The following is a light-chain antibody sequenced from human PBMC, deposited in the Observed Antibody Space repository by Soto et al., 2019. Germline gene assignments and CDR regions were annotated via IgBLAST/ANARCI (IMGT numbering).Light chain of an antibody. CDR1: SSNVGSYNR. J-gene: IGLJ1*01. V-gene: IGLV2-23*02. CDR2: EVS. CDR3: CSYAGSTTWV. Sequence: QSVLTQPASVSGSPGQSITISCTGTSSNVGSYNRVSWYLHHPGKAPKLMLYEVSKRPSAVPARFSGSKSGNTASLTVSGLQCDDEADYYCCSYAGSTTWVFGTGAKVTVL.